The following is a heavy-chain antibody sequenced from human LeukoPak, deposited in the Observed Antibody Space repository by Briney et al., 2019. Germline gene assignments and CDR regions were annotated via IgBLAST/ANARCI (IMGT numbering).Heavy chain of an antibody. CDR3: ASLPQYSSSWYGAYFDY. V-gene: IGHV3-7*01. J-gene: IGHJ4*02. CDR2: IKQDGSEK. D-gene: IGHD6-13*01. Sequence: PGGSLRLSCAASGFNFSTYAMTWVRQAPGKGLEWVANIKQDGSEKYYVDSVKGRFTISRDNAKNSLYLQMNSLRAEDTAVYYSASLPQYSSSWYGAYFDYWGQGTLVTVSS. CDR1: GFNFSTYA.